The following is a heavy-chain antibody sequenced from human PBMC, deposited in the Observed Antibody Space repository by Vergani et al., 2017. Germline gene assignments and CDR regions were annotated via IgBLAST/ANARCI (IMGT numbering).Heavy chain of an antibody. J-gene: IGHJ4*01. CDR2: IRSDESRR. Sequence: QVQLVESGGGVVQPGGSLRLSCAASGFTFNSYGMHWVRQAPGKGLEWVASIRSDESRRYYGDSMEGPFTISRDNSKNTLYLQMKRLRPEDTAVYYCAKEGGGYCSGGTCYPEYWGHGTLVIVSS. V-gene: IGHV3-30*02. D-gene: IGHD2-15*01. CDR3: AKEGGGYCSGGTCYPEY. CDR1: GFTFNSYG.